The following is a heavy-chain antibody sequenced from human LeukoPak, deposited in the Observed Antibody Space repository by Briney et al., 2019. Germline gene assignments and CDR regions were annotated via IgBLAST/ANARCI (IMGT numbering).Heavy chain of an antibody. CDR3: AKDGLVWFGELN. D-gene: IGHD3-10*01. J-gene: IGHJ4*02. Sequence: GGSLRLSCSASGFTFSSYAMHWVRQAPGKGLEYVSAISNNGFTTYYADSVKGRFTISRDNSKNTLYLHINSLRPQDTAVYYCAKDGLVWFGELNWGQGTLVTVSS. CDR1: GFTFSSYA. V-gene: IGHV3-64*04. CDR2: ISNNGFTT.